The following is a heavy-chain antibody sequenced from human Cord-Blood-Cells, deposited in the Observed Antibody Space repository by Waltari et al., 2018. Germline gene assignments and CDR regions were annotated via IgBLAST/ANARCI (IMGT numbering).Heavy chain of an antibody. CDR1: GYTFTGYY. D-gene: IGHD3-10*01. V-gene: IGHV1-2*02. J-gene: IGHJ3*02. CDR2: INPNSGGT. CDR3: ARDRNVRVRRNDAFDI. Sequence: QVQLVQSGAEVKKPGASVKVSCKASGYTFTGYYMHWVRQAPGQGLEWMGWINPNSGGTNYAQKFQSRVTMTRDTSISTAYMELSRLRSDDTAVYYCARDRNVRVRRNDAFDIWGQGTMVTVSS.